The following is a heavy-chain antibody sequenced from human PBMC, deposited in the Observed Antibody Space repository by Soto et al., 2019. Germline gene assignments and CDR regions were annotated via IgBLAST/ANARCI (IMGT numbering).Heavy chain of an antibody. D-gene: IGHD3-3*01. V-gene: IGHV5-51*01. CDR1: GYSFSNYW. J-gene: IGHJ3*02. CDR3: ARLLRITIFGVVILDAFDI. CDR2: IYPAASDA. Sequence: GESLKISCKGSGYSFSNYWIAWLRQMPGKGLEWMGIIYPAASDARYSPSFQGQVTISVDNSINTAYLQWSSLTASDTAMYYCARLLRITIFGVVILDAFDIWGQGTMVTVSS.